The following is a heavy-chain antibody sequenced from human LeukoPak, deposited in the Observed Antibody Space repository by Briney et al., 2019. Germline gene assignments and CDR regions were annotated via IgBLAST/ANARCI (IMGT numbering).Heavy chain of an antibody. Sequence: PGGSLRLSCAVSGFSFSSCGMNWVRQAPGKGLEWVSTISSSGDSTYYADSVKGRFTISRDNSKNTLYLQMNSLRAEDTAVYYCARALYEFCSGGSCYSYYFDYWGQGTLVTVSS. J-gene: IGHJ4*02. V-gene: IGHV3-23*01. CDR1: GFSFSSCG. CDR2: ISSSGDST. CDR3: ARALYEFCSGGSCYSYYFDY. D-gene: IGHD2-15*01.